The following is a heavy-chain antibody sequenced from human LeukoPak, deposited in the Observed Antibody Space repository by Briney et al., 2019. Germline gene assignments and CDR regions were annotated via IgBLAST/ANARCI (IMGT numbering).Heavy chain of an antibody. V-gene: IGHV1-3*01. CDR3: ARGIAVAGRGY. J-gene: IGHJ4*02. CDR2: INAGNGNT. CDR1: GYTFTSYA. Sequence: ASVKVSCKASGYTFTSYAMHWVRQAPGQRPEWMGWINAGNGNTKYSQKFQGRVTITRDTSASTAYMELSSLRSEDTAVYYCARGIAVAGRGYWGQGTLVTVSS. D-gene: IGHD6-19*01.